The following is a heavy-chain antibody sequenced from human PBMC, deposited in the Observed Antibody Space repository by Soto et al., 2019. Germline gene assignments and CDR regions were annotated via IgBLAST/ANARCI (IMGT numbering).Heavy chain of an antibody. Sequence: QVQLVQSGAEVKKPGSSVKVSCKASGGTFSSYTISWVRQAPEHGLEWMGRIIPILGIATYAQKFQGRVTITADKSTSTAYMELSSLRSEDTAVFYCARDSRDYDILTGYPTDWGQGTLVTVSS. V-gene: IGHV1-69*08. D-gene: IGHD3-9*01. J-gene: IGHJ4*02. CDR2: IIPILGIA. CDR1: GGTFSSYT. CDR3: ARDSRDYDILTGYPTD.